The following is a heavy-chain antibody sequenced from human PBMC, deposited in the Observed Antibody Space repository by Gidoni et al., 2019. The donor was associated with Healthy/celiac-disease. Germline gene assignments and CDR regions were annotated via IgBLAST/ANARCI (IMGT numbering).Heavy chain of an antibody. Sequence: QVQLVESGGGLVKPGGSLRLSCAAYGFTFRDYYMSWIRQAPGKGLEWVSYISSSSSYTNYADSVKGRFTISRDNAKNSLYLQMNSLRAEDTAVYYCARDAGAPTAGAADYWGQGTLVTVSS. CDR2: ISSSSSYT. CDR1: GFTFRDYY. D-gene: IGHD1-26*01. CDR3: ARDAGAPTAGAADY. V-gene: IGHV3-11*06. J-gene: IGHJ4*02.